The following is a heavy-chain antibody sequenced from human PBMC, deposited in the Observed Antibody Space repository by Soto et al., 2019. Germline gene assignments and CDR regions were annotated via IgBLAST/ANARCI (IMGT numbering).Heavy chain of an antibody. CDR2: ISATGSGT. V-gene: IGHV3-23*01. Sequence: EVKLMQSGGGLVQPGGSLRLSCAASGFTFRSHEMSWVRQAPGKGPEWVSGISATGSGTFNADSVKGRFTISRDNSKNTLYVEMNSLTVSDTAVYYCVRDQSFGDYDVMTGHYIGTYLDSWGQGALVTVSS. J-gene: IGHJ4*02. CDR1: GFTFRSHE. D-gene: IGHD3-9*01. CDR3: VRDQSFGDYDVMTGHYIGTYLDS.